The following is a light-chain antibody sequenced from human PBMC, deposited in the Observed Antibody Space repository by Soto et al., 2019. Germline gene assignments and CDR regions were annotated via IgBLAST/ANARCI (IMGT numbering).Light chain of an antibody. CDR3: SSYTSSSTNV. Sequence: QSVLTQPAPVSGSSGQSLTISCSGTSRDVGGYNYVSWYQQHTGKAPKLMIYEVSNRPSGVSNRFSGSKSGNTASLTISGLQAEDDADYYCSSYTSSSTNVFGTGTKVT. V-gene: IGLV2-14*01. CDR1: SRDVGGYNY. CDR2: EVS. J-gene: IGLJ1*01.